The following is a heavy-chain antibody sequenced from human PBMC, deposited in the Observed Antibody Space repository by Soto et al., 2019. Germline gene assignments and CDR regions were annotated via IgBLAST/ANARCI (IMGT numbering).Heavy chain of an antibody. V-gene: IGHV3-21*01. J-gene: IGHJ4*02. D-gene: IGHD4-17*01. Sequence: EVQLVESGGGLVKPGGSQRLSCAASGFTFSSYSMNWVRQAPGKGLEWVSSISSSSSYIYYADSVKGRFTISRDNAKNSLYLQMNSLRAEDTAVYYCARGTTVVTRGYFDYWGQGTLVTVSS. CDR2: ISSSSSYI. CDR3: ARGTTVVTRGYFDY. CDR1: GFTFSSYS.